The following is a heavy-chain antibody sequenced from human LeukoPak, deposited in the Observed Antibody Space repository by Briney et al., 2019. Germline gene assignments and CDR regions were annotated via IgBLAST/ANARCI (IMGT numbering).Heavy chain of an antibody. CDR3: AKEDYGDIYWYFDL. CDR1: GFTFSSYA. CDR2: ISGSGVST. V-gene: IGHV3-23*01. D-gene: IGHD4-17*01. J-gene: IGHJ2*01. Sequence: GGSLRFSCAASGFTFSSYAMHWVRQAPGKGLEWVSAISGSGVSTYYADSVKGRFTISRDNSKNTLFLQMNSLRAEDTAVYYCAKEDYGDIYWYFDLWGRGTLVTVSS.